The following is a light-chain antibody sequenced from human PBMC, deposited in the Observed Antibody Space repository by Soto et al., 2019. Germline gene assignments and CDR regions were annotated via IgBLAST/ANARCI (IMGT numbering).Light chain of an antibody. CDR3: SSYTSTTTVI. Sequence: QSALTQPASVSGSPGHSITISCTGTSSDVGGYNYVSWYQQHPGRAPKLIIYEVTYRPSGVSNRFSGSKSANTASLTISGLQAEDEADYYCSSYTSTTTVIFGGGTKVTVL. CDR1: SSDVGGYNY. V-gene: IGLV2-14*01. CDR2: EVT. J-gene: IGLJ2*01.